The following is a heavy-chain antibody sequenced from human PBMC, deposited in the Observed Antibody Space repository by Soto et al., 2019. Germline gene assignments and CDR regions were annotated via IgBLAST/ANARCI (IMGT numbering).Heavy chain of an antibody. D-gene: IGHD2-2*01. CDR2: IYYSGST. V-gene: IGHV4-59*01. Sequence: SESLSLTCTVSGGSISSYYWSWIRQPPGKGLEWIGYIYYSGSTNYNPSLKSRVTIYEDKSKNQFSLKLRSVTAADTAVYYCASVAAAPRAVDYYYYMDVWGKGTTVTVSS. CDR1: GGSISSYY. J-gene: IGHJ6*03. CDR3: ASVAAAPRAVDYYYYMDV.